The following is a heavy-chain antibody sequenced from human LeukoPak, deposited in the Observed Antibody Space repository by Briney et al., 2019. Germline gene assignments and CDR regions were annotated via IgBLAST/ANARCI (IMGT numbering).Heavy chain of an antibody. CDR1: GGSISSYF. CDR3: ARQYCSSTNCYYFDY. CDR2: IYYSGST. Sequence: SETLSLTCTVSGGSISSYFWSWIRQPPGKGLEWIGYIYYSGSTNYNPSLKSRVTISVDTSKNQFSLTLSSVTAAATAVYYCARQYCSSTNCYYFDYWGQGTLVTVSS. D-gene: IGHD2-2*01. J-gene: IGHJ4*02. V-gene: IGHV4-59*01.